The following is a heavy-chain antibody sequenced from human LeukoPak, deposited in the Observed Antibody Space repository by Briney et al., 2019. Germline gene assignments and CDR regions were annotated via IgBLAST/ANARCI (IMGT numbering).Heavy chain of an antibody. D-gene: IGHD4-11*01. Sequence: GGSLRLSCAASGFTFSAHAMHWARQAPGKGLEWVAFIWYDGSNKYYADSVKGRFTISRDNSKNTLYLQMNSLRVEDTAVYYCARDGTVTAGPFDPWGQGTLVTVSS. V-gene: IGHV3-33*01. CDR1: GFTFSAHA. CDR2: IWYDGSNK. CDR3: ARDGTVTAGPFDP. J-gene: IGHJ5*02.